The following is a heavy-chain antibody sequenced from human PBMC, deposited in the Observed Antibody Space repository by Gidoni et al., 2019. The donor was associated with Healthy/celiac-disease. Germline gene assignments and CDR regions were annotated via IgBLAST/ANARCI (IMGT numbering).Heavy chain of an antibody. CDR1: GFTFSSYA. CDR3: AKSGTTVTIRDAFDI. Sequence: EVQLLESGGGLVQPGGSLRISCAASGFTFSSYAMSWVRQAPGKGLGWVSAISGSGGSTYYADSVKGRFTIARDNSKNTLYLQMNSLRAEDTAVYYCAKSGTTVTIRDAFDIWGQGTMVTVSS. D-gene: IGHD4-17*01. J-gene: IGHJ3*02. CDR2: ISGSGGST. V-gene: IGHV3-23*01.